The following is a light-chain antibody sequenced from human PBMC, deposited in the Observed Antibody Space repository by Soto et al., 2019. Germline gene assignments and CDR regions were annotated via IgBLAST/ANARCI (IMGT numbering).Light chain of an antibody. CDR2: LNSDGSH. J-gene: IGLJ2*01. V-gene: IGLV4-69*01. CDR1: SGHSSYA. Sequence: QPVLTQSPSASASLGASVKLTCTLSSGHSSYAIAWHQQQPEKGPRYLMKLNSDGSHSKGDGIPDRFSGSSSGAERYLTLSSLEFEDETDYYCQTWGTGIVVFGGGTKLTVL. CDR3: QTWGTGIVV.